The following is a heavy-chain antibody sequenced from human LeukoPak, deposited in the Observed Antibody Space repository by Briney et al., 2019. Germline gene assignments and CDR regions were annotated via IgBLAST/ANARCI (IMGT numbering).Heavy chain of an antibody. J-gene: IGHJ4*02. Sequence: GGSLRLSCAASGFNLNTFWMNWVRQAPGKGLERVATINQGGTEKYYVDSVKGRFTISRDNAENSLYLQMSRLRAEDTAVYYCARDGPPAGLYFDNWGQGTLVTVSS. CDR1: GFNLNTFW. CDR3: ARDGPPAGLYFDN. D-gene: IGHD2-2*01. CDR2: INQGGTEK. V-gene: IGHV3-7*01.